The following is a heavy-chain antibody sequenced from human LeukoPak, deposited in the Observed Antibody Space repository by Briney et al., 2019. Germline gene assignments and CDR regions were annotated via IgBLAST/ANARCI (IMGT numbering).Heavy chain of an antibody. CDR1: GFTFSSYS. CDR3: ARDMGITGADDC. V-gene: IGHV3-48*01. Sequence: GGSLRLSCAASGFTFSSYSMTWVRQAPGKGLEWVSYISRSATIIYYRESVKGRFTISRDDGKNSVYLQLNSLRAEDTAVYYCARDMGITGADDCWGQGTLVTVSS. CDR2: ISRSATII. D-gene: IGHD6-13*01. J-gene: IGHJ4*02.